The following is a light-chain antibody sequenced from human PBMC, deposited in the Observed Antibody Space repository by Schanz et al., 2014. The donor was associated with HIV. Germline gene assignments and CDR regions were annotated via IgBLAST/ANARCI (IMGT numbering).Light chain of an antibody. CDR1: SSDVGGYNY. CDR2: DVS. Sequence: QSALTQPASVSGSPGQSITISCTGTSSDVGGYNYVSWYQQHPGKAPKLMIYDVSNRPSGVSNRFSGSKSGNTASLTVSGLQAEDEADYHCSSFADGHKLLFGGGTKLTVL. V-gene: IGLV2-14*01. CDR3: SSFADGHKLL. J-gene: IGLJ3*02.